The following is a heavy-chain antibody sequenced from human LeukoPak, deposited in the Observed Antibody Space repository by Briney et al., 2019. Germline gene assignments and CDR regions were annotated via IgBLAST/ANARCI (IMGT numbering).Heavy chain of an antibody. CDR1: GFTFNSYV. V-gene: IGHV3-23*01. D-gene: IGHD6-19*01. Sequence: GGSLRLSCAASGFTFNSYVINWVRRAPGKGLEWVSAISGTGGRTYYADSVKGRFTISRDNSKNTLYLQMNSLRAEDTAVYYCAKGLGIAVAGDYWGQGTLVTVSS. J-gene: IGHJ4*02. CDR2: ISGTGGRT. CDR3: AKGLGIAVAGDY.